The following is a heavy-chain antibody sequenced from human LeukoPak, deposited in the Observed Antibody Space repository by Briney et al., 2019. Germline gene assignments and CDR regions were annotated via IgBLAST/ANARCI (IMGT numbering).Heavy chain of an antibody. D-gene: IGHD5-24*01. J-gene: IGHJ4*02. CDR3: ANGPTKDGFHYYFDF. Sequence: GGSLRLSCADSGFTFSSYSMHWVRQAPGQGLEWVAYISFDGRGKYYADSVTGRFTISRDNSKNSLSLYMNCLRDDDTAIYYCANGPTKDGFHYYFDFWGQGTLVTVSS. V-gene: IGHV3-30*02. CDR1: GFTFSSYS. CDR2: ISFDGRGK.